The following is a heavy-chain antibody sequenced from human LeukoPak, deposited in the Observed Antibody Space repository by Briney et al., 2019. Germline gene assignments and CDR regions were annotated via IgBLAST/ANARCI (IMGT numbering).Heavy chain of an antibody. D-gene: IGHD6-13*01. V-gene: IGHV4-59*11. J-gene: IGHJ5*02. CDR3: AREYSSSWSYNWFDP. Sequence: PSETLSLTCTVSGGSISSHYWSWIRQPPGKGLEWIGYIYYSGSTNYNPSLKSRVTISVDTSKNQFSLKLSSVTAAGTAVYYCAREYSSSWSYNWFDPWGQGTLVTVSS. CDR2: IYYSGST. CDR1: GGSISSHY.